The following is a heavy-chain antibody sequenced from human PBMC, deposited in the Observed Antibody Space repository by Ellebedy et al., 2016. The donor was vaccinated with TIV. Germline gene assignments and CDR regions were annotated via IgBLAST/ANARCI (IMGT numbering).Heavy chain of an antibody. J-gene: IGHJ4*02. CDR2: IKSKTDGGAA. Sequence: GGSLRLSCAASGSTFSNAWMNWVRQAPGKGLEWVGRIKSKTDGGAADYAAPVKGRFTISRDDSKNTLYLQMNSLKTEDTAVYFCTTVYRYSYDSVWGQGTLVTVSS. CDR3: TTVYRYSYDSV. CDR1: GSTFSNAW. D-gene: IGHD5-18*01. V-gene: IGHV3-15*01.